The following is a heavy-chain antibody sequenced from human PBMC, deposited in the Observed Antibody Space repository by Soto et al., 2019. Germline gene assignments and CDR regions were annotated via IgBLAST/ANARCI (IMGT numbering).Heavy chain of an antibody. D-gene: IGHD6-13*01. CDR2: IYYSGST. Sequence: SETLSLTCTVSGGSISSGGYYWSWIRQHPGKGLEWIGYIYYSGSTYYNPSLKSRVTISVDTSKNQFSLKLSSVTAADTAVYYCASGSRGIAAAGHFGYWGQGTLVTVSS. J-gene: IGHJ4*02. V-gene: IGHV4-31*03. CDR1: GGSISSGGYY. CDR3: ASGSRGIAAAGHFGY.